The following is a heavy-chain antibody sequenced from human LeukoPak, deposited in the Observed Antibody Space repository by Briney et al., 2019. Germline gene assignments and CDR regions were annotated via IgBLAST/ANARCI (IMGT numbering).Heavy chain of an antibody. V-gene: IGHV4-34*01. CDR2: INHSGST. D-gene: IGHD3-16*02. J-gene: IGHJ4*02. CDR3: ARAGYDYVWGSYRYSYFDY. Sequence: SETLSLTCAVYGGSFSGYYWSWIRQPPGKGLEWIGEINHSGSTNYNPSLKSRVTISVDTSKNHFSLKLSSVTAADTAVYYCARAGYDYVWGSYRYSYFDYWGQGTLVTVSS. CDR1: GGSFSGYY.